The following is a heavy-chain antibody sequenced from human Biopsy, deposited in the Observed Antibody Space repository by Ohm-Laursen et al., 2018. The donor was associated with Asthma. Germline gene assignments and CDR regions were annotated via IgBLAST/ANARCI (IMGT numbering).Heavy chain of an antibody. CDR1: GYAFIHFA. Sequence: ASVKVSCNASGYAFIHFAIHWVRQAPGQRLEWMGWINAGDGNTKYSQKFQGRVTITRDTSASTAYMDLRSLRSEDTAMYYCARTYYGFLTGQVNDAFALWGQGTMVTVSS. D-gene: IGHD3-9*01. CDR3: ARTYYGFLTGQVNDAFAL. CDR2: INAGDGNT. J-gene: IGHJ3*01. V-gene: IGHV1-3*01.